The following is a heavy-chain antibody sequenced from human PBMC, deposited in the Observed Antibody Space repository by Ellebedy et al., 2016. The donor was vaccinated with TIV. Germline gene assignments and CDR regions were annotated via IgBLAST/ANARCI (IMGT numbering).Heavy chain of an antibody. CDR3: ARDEEGFITMIVALPNYYYGMDV. CDR2: ISAYNGNL. Sequence: AASVKVSCKASGYTFTSYGISWVRQAPGQGLEWMGWISAYNGNLNYAQKLQGRVTMTTDTSTSTAYMELRSLRSDDTAVYYCARDEEGFITMIVALPNYYYGMDVWGQGTTVTVSS. D-gene: IGHD3-22*01. V-gene: IGHV1-18*04. J-gene: IGHJ6*02. CDR1: GYTFTSYG.